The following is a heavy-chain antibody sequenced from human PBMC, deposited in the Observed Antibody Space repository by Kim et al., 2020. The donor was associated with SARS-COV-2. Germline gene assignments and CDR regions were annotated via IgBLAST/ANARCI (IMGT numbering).Heavy chain of an antibody. CDR2: ISSSSTTM. V-gene: IGHV3-48*02. CDR1: GFNFNTYS. Sequence: GGSLRLSCAASGFNFNTYSMNWVRQAPGKGLEWVSYISSSSTTMYYADSVRGRFTISRDNAKNSLFLQMNSLRDEDTAVYYCARCPLSMTMVRGMITTTLFSYYYMDAWGQGTTVTVSS. CDR3: ARCPLSMTMVRGMITTTLFSYYYMDA. D-gene: IGHD3-10*01. J-gene: IGHJ6*02.